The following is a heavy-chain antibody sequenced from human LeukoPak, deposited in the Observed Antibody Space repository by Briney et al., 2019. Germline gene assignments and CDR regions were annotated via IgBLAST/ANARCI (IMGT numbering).Heavy chain of an antibody. CDR3: ARDQGSGWYCFDY. V-gene: IGHV1-69*13. CDR2: IIPIFGTA. J-gene: IGHJ4*02. D-gene: IGHD6-19*01. Sequence: SVKVSCKASGGTFSSYAISWVRQAPGQGLEWMGGIIPIFGTANYAQKFQGRVTITADESTSTAYMELSSMRSEYTAVYYCARDQGSGWYCFDYWGQGNLVTVSS. CDR1: GGTFSSYA.